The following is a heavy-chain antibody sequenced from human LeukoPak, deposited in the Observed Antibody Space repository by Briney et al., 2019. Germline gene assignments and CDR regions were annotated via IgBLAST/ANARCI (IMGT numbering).Heavy chain of an antibody. J-gene: IGHJ4*02. CDR2: IIPILGIA. CDR1: GGTFSSYA. CDR3: ARVEMATIFSL. D-gene: IGHD5-24*01. Sequence: ASVKVSCKASGGTFSSYAISWVRQAPGQGLEWMGRIIPILGIANYAQKFQGRVTITAYKSTSTAYMELSSLRSEDTAVYYCARVEMATIFSLWGQGTLVTVSS. V-gene: IGHV1-69*04.